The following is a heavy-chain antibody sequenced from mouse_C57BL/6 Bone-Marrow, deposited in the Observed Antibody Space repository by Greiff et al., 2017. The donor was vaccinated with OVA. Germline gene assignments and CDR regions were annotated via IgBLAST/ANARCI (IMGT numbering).Heavy chain of an antibody. V-gene: IGHV2-2*01. D-gene: IGHD2-4*01. CDR1: GFSLTSYG. CDR2: IWSGGST. CDR3: ARNEGLRPWFAY. J-gene: IGHJ3*01. Sequence: VQLQQSGPGLVQPSQSLSITCTVSGFSLTSYGVHWVRPSPGKGLEWLGVIWSGGSTDYNAAFISRLSISKDNSKSQVFFKMNSLQADDTAIYYCARNEGLRPWFAYWGQGTLVTVSA.